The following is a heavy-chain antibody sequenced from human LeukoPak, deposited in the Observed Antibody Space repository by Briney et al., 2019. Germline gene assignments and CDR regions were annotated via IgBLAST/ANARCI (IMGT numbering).Heavy chain of an antibody. J-gene: IGHJ4*02. CDR1: GFTFSSYA. D-gene: IGHD3-22*01. CDR2: ISGSGGST. V-gene: IGHV3-23*01. CDR3: ARRADSNDKRRLDY. Sequence: GGSLRLSCAASGFTFSSYAMSWVRQAPGKGLEWVSAISGSGGSTYYADSVKGRFTISRDNSKNTLYLQMNSLRAEDTAVYYCARRADSNDKRRLDYWGQGTLVTVSS.